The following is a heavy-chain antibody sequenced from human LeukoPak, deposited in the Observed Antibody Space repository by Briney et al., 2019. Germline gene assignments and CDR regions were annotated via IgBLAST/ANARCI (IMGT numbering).Heavy chain of an antibody. Sequence: ASVKVSCRASGYTFNSYVINWVRQSTGQGLEWMGWIDPNSGDTGYAQKFQGRVTITRNSSIRTAYMELSSLKSEDTAVYYCARWSKSGYYEFDYWGQGTLVTVSS. CDR3: ARWSKSGYYEFDY. CDR2: IDPNSGDT. V-gene: IGHV1-8*01. CDR1: GYTFNSYV. D-gene: IGHD3-3*01. J-gene: IGHJ4*02.